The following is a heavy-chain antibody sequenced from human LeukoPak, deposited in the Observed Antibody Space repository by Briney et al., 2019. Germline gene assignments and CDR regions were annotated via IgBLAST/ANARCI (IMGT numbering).Heavy chain of an antibody. D-gene: IGHD6-13*01. CDR3: AREGYSSSWLNWFDP. V-gene: IGHV4-59*01. CDR1: GGSISSYY. Sequence: SETLSLTCTVSGGSISSYYCSWIRQPPGKGLEWIGYIYYSGSTNYNPSLKSRVTISVDTSKNQFSLKLSSVTAADTAVYYCAREGYSSSWLNWFDPWGQGTLVTVSS. CDR2: IYYSGST. J-gene: IGHJ5*02.